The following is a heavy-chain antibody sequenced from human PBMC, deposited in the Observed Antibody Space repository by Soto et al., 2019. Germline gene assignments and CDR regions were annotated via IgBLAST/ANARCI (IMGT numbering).Heavy chain of an antibody. D-gene: IGHD6-6*01. CDR1: GFMFDDYA. CDR3: ANRQSIASRPFDY. Sequence: EVQLVESGGGLVQPGRSLRLSCEASGFMFDDYAMYWVRQAPGTGLEWVSGISWNSNSIVYADSVKGRFTISRDNAKNSLYLQMNSLKPEDTALYYCANRQSIASRPFDYWGQGTLVTVSS. J-gene: IGHJ4*02. CDR2: ISWNSNSI. V-gene: IGHV3-9*01.